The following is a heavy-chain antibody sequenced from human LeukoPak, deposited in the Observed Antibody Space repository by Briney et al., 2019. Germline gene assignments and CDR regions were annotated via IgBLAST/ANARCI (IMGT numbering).Heavy chain of an antibody. CDR1: GFTFDDYG. CDR3: ARRYSYYYYMDV. D-gene: IGHD4-11*01. V-gene: IGHV3-20*04. J-gene: IGHJ6*03. CDR2: INRNGGST. Sequence: PGGSLRLSCAASGFTFDDYGMSWVRQAPGKGLEWVSGINRNGGSTGYADSVKGRFSISRDNAKNSLYPQMNSLRAEDTALYYCARRYSYYYYMDVWGKGTTVTVSS.